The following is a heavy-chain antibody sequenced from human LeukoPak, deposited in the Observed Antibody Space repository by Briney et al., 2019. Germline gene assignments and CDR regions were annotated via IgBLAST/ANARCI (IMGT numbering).Heavy chain of an antibody. V-gene: IGHV5-51*01. D-gene: IGHD6-6*01. CDR1: GYSFTSYW. Sequence: GESLKIPCKGSGYSFTSYWIGWVRQMPGKGLEWMGVIYPGDSDTRYSPSFQGQVTISADKSISTAYLQWSSLKASDTAMYYCARVVFDSSFGETYYFDYWGQGTPVTVSS. CDR2: IYPGDSDT. CDR3: ARVVFDSSFGETYYFDY. J-gene: IGHJ4*02.